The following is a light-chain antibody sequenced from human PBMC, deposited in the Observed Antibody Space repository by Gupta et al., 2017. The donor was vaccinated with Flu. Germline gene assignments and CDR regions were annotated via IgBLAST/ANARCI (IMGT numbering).Light chain of an antibody. V-gene: IGLV3-25*01. Sequence: SYELTQPPSVSVSQGQTARITCSGDALPNQYAYWYQQKPGQAPVLVIYKDSERPSWIPERFSVSSSGTTVTLTISGVQAEDEADYYWQSADSSGTYRNVVFGGGTKLTGL. CDR2: KDS. CDR3: QSADSSGTYRNVV. J-gene: IGLJ2*01. CDR1: ALPNQY.